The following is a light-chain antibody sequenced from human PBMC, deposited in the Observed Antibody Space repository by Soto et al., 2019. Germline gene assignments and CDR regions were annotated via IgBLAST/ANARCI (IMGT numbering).Light chain of an antibody. CDR2: GAS. V-gene: IGKV3-20*01. CDR1: QSVSSNY. J-gene: IGKJ3*01. Sequence: EIVLTQSPGTLSLSPGERATLSCRASQSVSSNYLAWYQQKPGQAPRLLIYGASSRATGIPDRFSGSGSGTDFTRTISRLEPEDFAVYYCQQYGSSRTFGPGTKVDIK. CDR3: QQYGSSRT.